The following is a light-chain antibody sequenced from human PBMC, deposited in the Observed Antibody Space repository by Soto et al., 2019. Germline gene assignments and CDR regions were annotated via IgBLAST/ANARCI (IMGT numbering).Light chain of an antibody. V-gene: IGKV3-11*01. Sequence: EIVLTQSPATLSLSPGERVTLSCRASQSVSSSLAWYQQKPGQAPRLLIYDASNRATGIPARFSGSGSGTDFTLTISSLEPEDFAVYYCQQRSNWPLTFGGGTKLEIK. CDR1: QSVSSS. J-gene: IGKJ4*01. CDR2: DAS. CDR3: QQRSNWPLT.